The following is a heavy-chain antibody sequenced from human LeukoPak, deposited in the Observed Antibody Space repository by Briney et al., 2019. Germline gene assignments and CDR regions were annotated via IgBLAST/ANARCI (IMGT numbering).Heavy chain of an antibody. CDR3: ARHLRCRVVTCPGAFDI. Sequence: PSETLSLTCTVSGGSISSSSYYWGWIRQPPGKGLKWIGSIYYSGSTYYNPSLKSRVTISVDTSKNQFSLKLSSVTAADTAVYYCARHLRCRVVTCPGAFDIWGQGTMATVSS. D-gene: IGHD4-23*01. CDR1: GGSISSSSYY. V-gene: IGHV4-39*01. CDR2: IYYSGST. J-gene: IGHJ3*02.